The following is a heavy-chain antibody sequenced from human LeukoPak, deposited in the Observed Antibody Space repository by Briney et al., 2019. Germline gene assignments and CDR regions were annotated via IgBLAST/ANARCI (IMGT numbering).Heavy chain of an antibody. Sequence: YPSETLSLTCTVSGGSISNYYWIWIRQPPGKGLEWIGYISYSGSTNSNPSLKSRVTTSIDTSKNQFSLKLSSVTAADTAVYYCARVLSSSGWYGWFDPWGQGTLVTVSS. D-gene: IGHD6-19*01. CDR3: ARVLSSSGWYGWFDP. CDR1: GGSISNYY. J-gene: IGHJ5*02. CDR2: ISYSGST. V-gene: IGHV4-59*01.